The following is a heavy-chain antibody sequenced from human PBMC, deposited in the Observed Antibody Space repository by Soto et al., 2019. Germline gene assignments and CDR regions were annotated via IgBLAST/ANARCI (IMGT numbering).Heavy chain of an antibody. CDR2: INSGSGIT. J-gene: IGHJ4*02. V-gene: IGHV3-23*01. Sequence: EVQLLESGGGLVQPGGSLRLSCAASGFTFSTHVMSWLRQAPGKGLEWVSAINSGSGITNYADSVKGRFTVSRDDSKNTLYLQMNSLRADDTAVYYCVKARGDSGYYRPFDYWGQGTLVTVSS. CDR3: VKARGDSGYYRPFDY. D-gene: IGHD3-22*01. CDR1: GFTFSTHV.